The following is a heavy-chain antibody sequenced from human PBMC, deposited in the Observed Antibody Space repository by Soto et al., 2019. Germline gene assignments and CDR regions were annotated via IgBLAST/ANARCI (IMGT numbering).Heavy chain of an antibody. J-gene: IGHJ4*02. CDR2: ISYDGSNK. CDR1: GFTFSSYA. CDR3: ARPYSSGWYGALDY. V-gene: IGHV3-30-3*01. D-gene: IGHD6-19*01. Sequence: PGGSLRLSCTASGFTFSSYAMHWVRQAPGKGLEWVAVISYDGSNKYYADSVKGRFTISRDNSKNTMYLQMNSLRVEDTAVYYCARPYSSGWYGALDYWGQGTLVTVSS.